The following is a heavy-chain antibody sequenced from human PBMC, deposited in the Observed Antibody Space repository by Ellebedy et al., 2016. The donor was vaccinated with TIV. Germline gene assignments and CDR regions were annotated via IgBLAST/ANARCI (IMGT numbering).Heavy chain of an antibody. J-gene: IGHJ4*02. D-gene: IGHD3-22*01. Sequence: MPSETLSLTCTVSGGPISSGGYYWSWIRQHPGKALEWIGYIYSGGSPDYNPSLKSRVTISVDTSKNQFSLKLSSLTAADTAVYYCARDSYDSSGFDCWGQGTLVTVSS. CDR3: ARDSYDSSGFDC. CDR2: IYSGGSP. CDR1: GGPISSGGYY. V-gene: IGHV4-31*03.